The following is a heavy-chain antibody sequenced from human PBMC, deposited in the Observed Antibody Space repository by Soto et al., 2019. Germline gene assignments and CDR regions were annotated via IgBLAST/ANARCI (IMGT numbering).Heavy chain of an antibody. V-gene: IGHV3-23*01. J-gene: IGHJ5*02. CDR2: ISATGFSK. Sequence: EVRLLESGGDFVQPGGSLRLACTASGFTFDTHAMAWVRQAPGKGLEWVPSISATGFSKYHADSVRDRITISRDNSKFTVDLPMNVLRAEDTAVYHCSMVSAFDFWSGDFSFGWFDPWGQGTQVTVSS. CDR3: SMVSAFDFWSGDFSFGWFDP. CDR1: GFTFDTHA. D-gene: IGHD3-3*01.